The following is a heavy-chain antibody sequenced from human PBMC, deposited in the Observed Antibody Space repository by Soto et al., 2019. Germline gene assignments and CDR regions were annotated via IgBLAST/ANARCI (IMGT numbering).Heavy chain of an antibody. J-gene: IGHJ5*02. V-gene: IGHV3-53*01. CDR3: ARGGCISTSCYNWFDP. CDR2: IYSGGST. CDR1: GFTVSSNY. D-gene: IGHD2-2*01. Sequence: EVQLVESGGGLIQPGGSLRLSCAASGFTVSSNYMSWVRQAPGKGLEWVSVIYSGGSTYYADSVKGRFTISRDNSKNTLYLQMNSLRAEYTAVYYCARGGCISTSCYNWFDPWGQGTLVTVSS.